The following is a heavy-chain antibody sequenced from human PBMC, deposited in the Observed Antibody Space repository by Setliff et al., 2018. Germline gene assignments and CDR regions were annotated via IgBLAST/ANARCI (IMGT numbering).Heavy chain of an antibody. D-gene: IGHD3-22*01. CDR3: AKDRSRDYDDSSGYDH. CDR1: GFTFSDYY. Sequence: PGGSLRLSCATSGFTFSDYYMSWIRQTPGKGLEWVSSLSSSSNYIYYADSVRGRFTISRDNAKNSLYLQMNRLRAEDTALYYCAKDRSRDYDDSSGYDHWGQGTLVTVSS. CDR2: LSSSSNYI. V-gene: IGHV3-11*05. J-gene: IGHJ4*02.